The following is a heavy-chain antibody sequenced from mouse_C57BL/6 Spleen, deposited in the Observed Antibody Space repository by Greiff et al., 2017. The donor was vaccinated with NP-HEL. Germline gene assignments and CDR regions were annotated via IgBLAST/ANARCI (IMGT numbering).Heavy chain of an antibody. CDR2: IYPSDSET. J-gene: IGHJ4*01. V-gene: IGHV1-61*01. CDR3: ARWGSAMDD. CDR1: GYTFTSYW. Sequence: QVQLQQPGAELVRPGSSVKLSCKASGYTFTSYWMDWVKQRPGQGLEWIGNIYPSDSETHYNQKFKYKATFTLDKSSSTAYMQLSSLTSEDSAVYYCARWGSAMDDWGQGTSVTVSS.